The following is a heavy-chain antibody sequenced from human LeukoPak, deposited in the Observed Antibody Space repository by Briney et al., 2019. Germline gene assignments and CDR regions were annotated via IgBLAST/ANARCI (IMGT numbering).Heavy chain of an antibody. CDR3: ASYRVGEGGRGY. D-gene: IGHD2-15*01. CDR2: IYNSGST. J-gene: IGHJ4*02. Sequence: SETLSLTCTVSGGSISGGEYHWSWIRQPPGKGLEWIGYIYNSGSTYYNPSLESRVTISEDTSNNQFSLKVNSVTAADTAAYYCASYRVGEGGRGYWGQGTLVTVSS. CDR1: GGSISGGEYH. V-gene: IGHV4-30-4*01.